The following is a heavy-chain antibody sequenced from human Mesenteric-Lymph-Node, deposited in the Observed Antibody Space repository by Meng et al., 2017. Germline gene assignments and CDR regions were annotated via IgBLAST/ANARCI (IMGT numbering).Heavy chain of an antibody. J-gene: IGHJ4*02. CDR2: ISAYNGDK. Sequence: VEPGGEVVKPGCSAEDLCKESCYDIINYVITWVRQAPGQGLEWWGWISAYNGDKNYEQTLQGRVTMTTDTSTSTAYMELRSLRSDDTAVYYCARVEVGITSGDYWGQGTLVTVSS. CDR3: ARVEVGITSGDY. CDR1: CYDIINYV. V-gene: IGHV1-18*01. D-gene: IGHD1-7*01.